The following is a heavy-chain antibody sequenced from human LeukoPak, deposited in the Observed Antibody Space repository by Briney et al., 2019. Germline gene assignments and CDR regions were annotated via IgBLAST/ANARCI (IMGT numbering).Heavy chain of an antibody. CDR3: ARDDELRGSVVSYFDY. V-gene: IGHV3-7*01. D-gene: IGHD3-16*01. CDR2: IKQDGSEK. J-gene: IGHJ4*02. CDR1: GFTFSSYW. Sequence: PGGSLRLSCAASGFTFSSYWMSWVRQAPGKGLEWVANIKQDGSEKYYVDSVKGRFTISRDNAKSSLYLQMNSLRAEDTAVYYCARDDELRGSVVSYFDYWGQGTLVTVSS.